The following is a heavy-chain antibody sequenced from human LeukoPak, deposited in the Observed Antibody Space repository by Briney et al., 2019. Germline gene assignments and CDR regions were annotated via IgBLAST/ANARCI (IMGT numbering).Heavy chain of an antibody. CDR2: IYYSGST. CDR3: AARDGYNSLHY. J-gene: IGHJ4*02. D-gene: IGHD5-24*01. V-gene: IGHV4-59*01. CDR1: GGSISSYY. Sequence: SETLSLTFTVSGGSISSYYWSWIRQPPGKGLEWIGYIYYSGSTNYNPSLKSRVTISVDTSKNQFSLKLSSVTAADTAVYYCAARDGYNSLHYWGQGTLVTVSS.